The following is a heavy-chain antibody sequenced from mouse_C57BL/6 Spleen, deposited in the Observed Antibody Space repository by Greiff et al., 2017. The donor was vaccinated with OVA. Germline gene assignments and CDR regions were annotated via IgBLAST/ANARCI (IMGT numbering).Heavy chain of an antibody. Sequence: QVQLQQSGPELVKPGASVKLSCKASGYTFTSYDINWVKQRPGQGLEWIGWIYPRDGSTKYNEKFKGKATLTVDTSSSTAYMELHSLTSEDSAVYFCARGGDYYGSSFFDYWGQGTTLTVSS. J-gene: IGHJ2*01. CDR1: GYTFTSYD. CDR3: ARGGDYYGSSFFDY. V-gene: IGHV1-85*01. D-gene: IGHD1-1*01. CDR2: IYPRDGST.